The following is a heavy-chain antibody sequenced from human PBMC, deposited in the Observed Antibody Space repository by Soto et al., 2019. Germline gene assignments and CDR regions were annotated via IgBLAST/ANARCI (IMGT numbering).Heavy chain of an antibody. CDR2: INANSGNT. J-gene: IGHJ3*02. CDR1: GYAFTSYA. D-gene: IGHD3-3*01. CDR3: ARSGFRVLRFLEWLAFDI. V-gene: IGHV1-2*02. Sequence: ASVKVSCKASGYAFTSYAMHWVRQAPGQRLEWMGWINANSGNTNYAQKFQGRVTMTRDTSISTAYMELSRLRSDDTAVYYCARSGFRVLRFLEWLAFDIWGQGTMVTV.